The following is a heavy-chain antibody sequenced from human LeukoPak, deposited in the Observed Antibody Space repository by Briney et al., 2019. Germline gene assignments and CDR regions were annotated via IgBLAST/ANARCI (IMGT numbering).Heavy chain of an antibody. Sequence: PSETLSLTCTVSGGSISSYYWSWIRQPPGKGLEWIGYIYYSGSTNYNPSLKSRVTISVDTSKNQFSLKLSSVTAADTAVYYCARGRHAGYYYDSSGNWFDPWGQGTLVTVSS. CDR1: GGSISSYY. D-gene: IGHD3-22*01. CDR2: IYYSGST. J-gene: IGHJ5*02. V-gene: IGHV4-59*01. CDR3: ARGRHAGYYYDSSGNWFDP.